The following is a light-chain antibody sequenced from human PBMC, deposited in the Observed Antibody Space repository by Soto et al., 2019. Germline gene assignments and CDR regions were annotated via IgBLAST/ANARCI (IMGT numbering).Light chain of an antibody. CDR2: KIS. Sequence: DIVMTQTPLSSPVTLGQSASISCRSSQSLVHSDGNTYLSWLQQRPGQPPRILINKISNRYSGVTDRFSGSGEGTDFRLKISRVEAADVAVYYCMQATPCPYTFGQGTKLEIK. CDR3: MQATPCPYT. V-gene: IGKV2-24*01. J-gene: IGKJ2*01. CDR1: QSLVHSDGNTY.